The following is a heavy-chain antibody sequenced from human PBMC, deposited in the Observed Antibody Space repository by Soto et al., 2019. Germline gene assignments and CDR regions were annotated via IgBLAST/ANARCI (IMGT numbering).Heavy chain of an antibody. V-gene: IGHV3-23*01. Sequence: EVQLLESGGALVQPGGSLRLSCAASGFAFSRYAIMWVRQAPGKGLESVSGIYGSGGGISYADSVRGRFTISRDNSKNTLYLQMSSLRAEDSAVYFCARGSRDSYPGSRIFDLWGRGTRVTVSS. D-gene: IGHD3-10*01. CDR1: GFAFSRYA. CDR2: IYGSGGGI. J-gene: IGHJ4*02. CDR3: ARGSRDSYPGSRIFDL.